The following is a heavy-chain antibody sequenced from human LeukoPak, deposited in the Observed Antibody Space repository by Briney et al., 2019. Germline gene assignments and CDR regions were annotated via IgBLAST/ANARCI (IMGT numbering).Heavy chain of an antibody. CDR3: ARSPGSDLDAFDI. D-gene: IGHD7-27*01. V-gene: IGHV4-4*09. J-gene: IGHJ3*02. Sequence: PSETLSLTCIVSYGSISSYYWSWIRQPPGKGLEWIGQIYSSGITNYSPSLKSRVTISVDTSKNQFSLKLSSVTAADTAVYYCARSPGSDLDAFDIWGQGTMVTVSS. CDR2: IYSSGIT. CDR1: YGSISSYY.